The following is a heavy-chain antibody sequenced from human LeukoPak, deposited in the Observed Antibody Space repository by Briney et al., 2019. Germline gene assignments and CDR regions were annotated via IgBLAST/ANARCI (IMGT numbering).Heavy chain of an antibody. CDR2: MNPNSGNT. CDR1: GYTFTSYD. J-gene: IGHJ5*02. D-gene: IGHD3-3*01. CDR3: ARGVRPQYYDFWSGSHWFDP. Sequence: ASVKVSCKASGYTFTSYDINWVRQATGQGLEWMGWMNPNSGNTGYAQKFQGRVTMTRNTSISTAYMELSSLRSEDTAVYYCARGVRPQYYDFWSGSHWFDPWGQGTLVTVSS. V-gene: IGHV1-8*01.